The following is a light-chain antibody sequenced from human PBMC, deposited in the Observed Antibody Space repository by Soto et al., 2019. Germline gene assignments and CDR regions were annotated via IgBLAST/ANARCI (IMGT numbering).Light chain of an antibody. Sequence: ELVLTQSQATLSLSPGARATLSCRASQSVSKYLAWYQQKPGQAPRLLIYDTSNRAPGVPARFSGSGSGTDFTLTISSLEPEDFAGYSCHQRPNWLFGGGTKVEIK. J-gene: IGKJ4*01. CDR2: DTS. V-gene: IGKV3-11*01. CDR3: HQRPNWL. CDR1: QSVSKY.